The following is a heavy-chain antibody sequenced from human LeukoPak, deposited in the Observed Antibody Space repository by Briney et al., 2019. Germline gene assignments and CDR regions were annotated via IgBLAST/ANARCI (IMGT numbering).Heavy chain of an antibody. Sequence: PSETLSLTCTVSRGSISTFSWNWIRRPPGKGLEWIGYISDTGSTKYNPSLKSRVTMSVDTSKNQFSLKLSSVTAADTAVYYCAKYYFDSSGYYYFDYWGQGTLVTVSS. CDR2: ISDTGST. CDR3: AKYYFDSSGYYYFDY. V-gene: IGHV4-59*12. J-gene: IGHJ4*02. D-gene: IGHD3-22*01. CDR1: RGSISTFS.